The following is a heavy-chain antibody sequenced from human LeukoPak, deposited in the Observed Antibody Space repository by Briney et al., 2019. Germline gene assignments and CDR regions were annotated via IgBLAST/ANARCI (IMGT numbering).Heavy chain of an antibody. D-gene: IGHD3-3*01. J-gene: IGHJ2*01. V-gene: IGHV3-30-3*01. CDR2: ISYDGSNK. Sequence: PGGSLRLSCAASGFTFSSYAMHWVRQAPGKGLEWVAVISYDGSNKYYADSVKGQFTISRDNSKNTLYLQMNSLRAEDTAVYYCARDLAVFGVVIGGYLDLWGRGTLVTVSS. CDR1: GFTFSSYA. CDR3: ARDLAVFGVVIGGYLDL.